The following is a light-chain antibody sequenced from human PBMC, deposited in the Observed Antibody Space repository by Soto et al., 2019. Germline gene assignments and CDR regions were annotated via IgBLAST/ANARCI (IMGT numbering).Light chain of an antibody. Sequence: QSALTQPRSVSASPGQSVTISCTGTSSDVGAYNYVSWYQQHPGKAPKFMIYDVSKRPSGVPDRFSGSKSGNTASLTISGLHAEYEADYYCCSYAGSNTPYVFGSGTKLTVL. J-gene: IGLJ1*01. V-gene: IGLV2-11*01. CDR2: DVS. CDR3: CSYAGSNTPYV. CDR1: SSDVGAYNY.